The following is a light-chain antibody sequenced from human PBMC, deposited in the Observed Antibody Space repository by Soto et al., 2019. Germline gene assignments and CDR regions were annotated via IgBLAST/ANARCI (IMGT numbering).Light chain of an antibody. CDR2: STN. J-gene: IGLJ2*01. CDR1: SGSVSTSYH. V-gene: IGLV8-61*01. CDR3: VLYMGSGISV. Sequence: QTVVTQEPSFSVSPGGTVTLTCGLSSGSVSTSYHPSWYQQTPGQAPRTLIYSTNTRSSGVPDRFSGSILGNKAALTITGAQADDESAYYCVLYMGSGISVFGGGTKLTVL.